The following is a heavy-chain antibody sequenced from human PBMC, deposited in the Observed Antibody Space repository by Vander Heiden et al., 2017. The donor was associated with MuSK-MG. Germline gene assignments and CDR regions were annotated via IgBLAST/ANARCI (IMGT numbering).Heavy chain of an antibody. J-gene: IGHJ4*02. CDR2: IYYSGST. CDR3: ARKGFGELLGLS. D-gene: IGHD3-10*01. CDR1: GGSISSSSYY. V-gene: IGHV4-39*01. Sequence: QLQLQESGPGLVKPSETLSLTCTVAGGSISSSSYYWGWIRQTPGKGLEWIGSIYYSGSTYYNPSLKSRVTISVDTSKNQFSLKLSSVTTADTAVYYCARKGFGELLGLSWGQGTLVTASS.